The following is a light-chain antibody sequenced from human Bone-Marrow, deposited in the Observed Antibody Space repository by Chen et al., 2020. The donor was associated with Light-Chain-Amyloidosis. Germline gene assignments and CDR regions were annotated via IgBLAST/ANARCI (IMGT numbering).Light chain of an antibody. Sequence: QSALTQPASVSRSPGQSTTIPCTGTSSDVGGDNHVSWYQQHPDKAPKLMIYEVTNRPSWVPDRFSGSKSNNTASLTIAGRQTEDEADYFCSSYTITNTLVFGSGTRVTVL. CDR1: SSDVGGDNH. V-gene: IGLV2-14*01. J-gene: IGLJ1*01. CDR2: EVT. CDR3: SSYTITNTLV.